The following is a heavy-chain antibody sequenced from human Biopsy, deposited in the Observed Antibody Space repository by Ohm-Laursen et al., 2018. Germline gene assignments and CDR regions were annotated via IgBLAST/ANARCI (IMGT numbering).Heavy chain of an antibody. Sequence: TLSLTCTVSGGSIISYYWNWIRQPPGKGLEWIGRIYSSGGTNYNPSLKSRVTMSVDTSKNQFSLKLTSLTAADTAVYFCAAVDYSAYTTFDHWGQGTLIPVSS. CDR1: GGSIISYY. CDR3: AAVDYSAYTTFDH. J-gene: IGHJ4*02. D-gene: IGHD5-12*01. V-gene: IGHV4-4*07. CDR2: IYSSGGT.